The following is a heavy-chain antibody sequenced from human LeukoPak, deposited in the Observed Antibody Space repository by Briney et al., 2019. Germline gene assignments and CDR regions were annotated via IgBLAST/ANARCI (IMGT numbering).Heavy chain of an antibody. CDR3: ARGRVEMATIIDYYYYMDV. Sequence: GGSLRLSCAASGFTLSDYEMNWVRQAPGRGGEWISYISSSGSSIYYADSVKGRFTISRDNAKNSLYLQMNSLRAEDRAVYYCARGRVEMATIIDYYYYMDVWGKGTTVTISS. V-gene: IGHV3-48*03. CDR1: GFTLSDYE. J-gene: IGHJ6*03. CDR2: ISSSGSSI. D-gene: IGHD5-24*01.